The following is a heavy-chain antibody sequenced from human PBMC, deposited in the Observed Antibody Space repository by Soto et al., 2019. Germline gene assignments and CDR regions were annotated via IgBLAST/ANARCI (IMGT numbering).Heavy chain of an antibody. CDR1: GGSISSHY. Sequence: PSETLSLTCTVSGGSISSHYWSWIRQSPGKGLEWIGYIYYSGSTNYNPSLQSRVTISLDTSKSHFSLRLRSVAAADTAVYYCARPEWDVAFDIWGQGTMVTVS. CDR3: ARPEWDVAFDI. V-gene: IGHV4-59*08. J-gene: IGHJ3*02. D-gene: IGHD1-26*01. CDR2: IYYSGST.